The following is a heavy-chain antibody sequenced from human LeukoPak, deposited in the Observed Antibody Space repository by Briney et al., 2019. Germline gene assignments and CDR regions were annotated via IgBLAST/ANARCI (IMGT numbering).Heavy chain of an antibody. CDR3: ARGQWLAN. Sequence: ASVKASCKASGGPFSDYAITWMRQAPGQGLEWMGGIIPFIGTANYAQKFQDRVTITADESTSSAYMEVSSLRSEDTAVYYCARGQWLANWGQGTLVTVSS. CDR1: GGPFSDYA. CDR2: IIPFIGTA. V-gene: IGHV1-69*01. D-gene: IGHD6-19*01. J-gene: IGHJ4*02.